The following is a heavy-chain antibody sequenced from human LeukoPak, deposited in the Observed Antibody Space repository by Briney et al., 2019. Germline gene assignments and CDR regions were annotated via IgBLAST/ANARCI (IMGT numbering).Heavy chain of an antibody. V-gene: IGHV4-30-2*01. CDR2: IYHSGST. CDR1: GGSISSGGYY. D-gene: IGHD5-18*01. J-gene: IGHJ4*02. CDR3: AREGTAMVVFDY. Sequence: SQTLSLTCTVSGGSISSGGYYWSWIRQPPGKGLEWIGYIYHSGSTYYNPSLKSRVTISVDRSKNQFSLKLSSVTAADTAVYYCAREGTAMVVFDYWGQGTLVTVSS.